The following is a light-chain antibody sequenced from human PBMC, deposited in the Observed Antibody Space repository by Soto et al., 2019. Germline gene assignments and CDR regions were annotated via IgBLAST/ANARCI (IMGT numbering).Light chain of an antibody. CDR1: QSLSSS. CDR3: QQYNNWPLT. J-gene: IGKJ1*01. V-gene: IGKV3-15*01. CDR2: GAS. Sequence: EIVSTQSAGTLSLSPGERATLSCRASQSLSSSQLAWYQQKPGQTPRLLIYGASARATGIPARFRGSGSGTEFTLTISSLQSADFGDYYCQQYNNWPLTFGQGTKVDIK.